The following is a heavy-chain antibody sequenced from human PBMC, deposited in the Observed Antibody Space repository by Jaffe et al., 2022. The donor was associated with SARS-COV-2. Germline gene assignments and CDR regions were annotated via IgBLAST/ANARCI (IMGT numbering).Heavy chain of an antibody. CDR2: IYYTGST. D-gene: IGHD3-16*01. V-gene: IGHV4-39*01. CDR3: ARWVRLGELFDY. J-gene: IGHJ4*02. CDR1: GGSISSSSNY. Sequence: QLQLQESGPGLVKPSETLSLTCTVSGGSISSSSNYWGWIRQPPGKGLEWIGSIYYTGSTSYNPSLTSRVTISVDTSKSQFFLKLSSVTAADTAVYYCARWVRLGELFDYWGQGTLVTVSS.